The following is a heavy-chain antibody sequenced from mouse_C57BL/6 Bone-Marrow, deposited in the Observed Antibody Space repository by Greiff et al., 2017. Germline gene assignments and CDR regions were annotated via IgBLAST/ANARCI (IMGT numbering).Heavy chain of an antibody. CDR1: GYTFTSYW. CDR2: IHPNSGST. CDR3: AIYCYGSSYQSAMDY. J-gene: IGHJ4*01. D-gene: IGHD1-1*01. Sequence: QVQLQQPGAELVKPGASVKLSCKASGYTFTSYWMHWVKQRPGQGLEWIGMIHPNSGSTNYNEKFKSKATLTVDKSSSTAYMQLSSLTSEDSAVYYCAIYCYGSSYQSAMDYWGQGTSVTVSS. V-gene: IGHV1-64*01.